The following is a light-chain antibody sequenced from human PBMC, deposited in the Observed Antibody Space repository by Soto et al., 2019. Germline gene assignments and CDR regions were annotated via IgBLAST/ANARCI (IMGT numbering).Light chain of an antibody. V-gene: IGKV3-15*01. CDR1: QSVSSN. CDR2: GAS. J-gene: IGKJ1*01. Sequence: ETVMTQSPATLSVSPRERVTLFCRASQSVSSNLAWYQQKPGQAPRLLIYGASTRATGIPARFSGSGSGTEFTLTISSLQSEHFAVYYCQQYNNWPRTFGQGTKVDIK. CDR3: QQYNNWPRT.